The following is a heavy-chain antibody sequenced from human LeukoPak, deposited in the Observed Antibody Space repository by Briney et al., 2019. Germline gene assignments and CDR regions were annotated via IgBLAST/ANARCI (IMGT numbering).Heavy chain of an antibody. CDR2: ISGSGGST. CDR1: GFTFSSYA. CDR3: AKNGLRFLEWLSSFDY. V-gene: IGHV3-23*01. J-gene: IGHJ4*02. Sequence: GGSLRLSCAASGFTFSSYAMSWVRQAPGKGLDWVSAISGSGGSTYYADSVKGRLTISRDNSKNTLYLQMNSLRAEDTAVYYCAKNGLRFLEWLSSFDYWGQGTLVTVSS. D-gene: IGHD3-3*01.